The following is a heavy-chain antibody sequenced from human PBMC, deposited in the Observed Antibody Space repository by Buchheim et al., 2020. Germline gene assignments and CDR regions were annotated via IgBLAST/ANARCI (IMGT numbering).Heavy chain of an antibody. Sequence: EVRLLESGGGLVQPGGSLRLSCVASGFTFRSYVMSWVRQAPGKGLEWISPIASRGGTWSAGSVKGRFTVSSDTPKNTVFLQMNSLRVDDTAVYYCAKYEEGDYSPPPGYWGQGTL. CDR3: AKYEEGDYSPPPGY. CDR2: IASRGGT. D-gene: IGHD1-26*01. J-gene: IGHJ4*02. CDR1: GFTFRSYV. V-gene: IGHV3-23*01.